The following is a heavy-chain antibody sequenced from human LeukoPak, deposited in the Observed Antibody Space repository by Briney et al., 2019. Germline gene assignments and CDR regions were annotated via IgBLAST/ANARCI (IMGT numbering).Heavy chain of an antibody. CDR1: GYTFTSYA. V-gene: IGHV1-3*04. CDR3: ATSTGNFRLYWYLEL. D-gene: IGHD1-1*01. Sequence: ASVRVSCKTSGYTFTSYAFHWVRQAPGQRLEWMGWINSGNGNSKYSQKFHGRVTLTRDTSASTASLELSSLTSEDTAVYYCATSTGNFRLYWYLELWGRGTLVTVSS. J-gene: IGHJ2*01. CDR2: INSGNGNS.